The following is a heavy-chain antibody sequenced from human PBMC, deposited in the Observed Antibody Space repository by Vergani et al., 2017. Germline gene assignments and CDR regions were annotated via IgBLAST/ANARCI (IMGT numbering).Heavy chain of an antibody. D-gene: IGHD3/OR15-3a*01. J-gene: IGHJ6*03. V-gene: IGHV4-30-2*01. CDR1: GDSVTGLGFF. Sequence: QLQLRESGSGLLKPSQTLSLTCSVSGDSVTGLGFFWNWVRQPPGKPLEWIGSVYYSGTTYYNPSLGGRVTMSIDKSKNHFSLTLTSVTAADSAFYFCARGQTGYSRDWSTYFFYMDVWGKGTTVTVSS. CDR2: VYYSGTT. CDR3: ARGQTGYSRDWSTYFFYMDV.